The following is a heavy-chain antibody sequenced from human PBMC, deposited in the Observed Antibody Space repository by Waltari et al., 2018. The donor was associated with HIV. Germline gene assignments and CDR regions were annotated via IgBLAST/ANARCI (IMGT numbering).Heavy chain of an antibody. J-gene: IGHJ6*02. CDR2: INHSGSA. CDR3: ARQATIVPTSTLHYYYGLDV. V-gene: IGHV4-34*02. Sequence: QQWGAGPLKPSETLTLTCAAYGGSFSHHHWSWVRQVPGKGLEWLGEINHSGSATYNPSLKSRLIMLVDNFKQQFTLHVSPVTAADTAVYYCARQATIVPTSTLHYYYGLDVWGQGTTVIVSS. CDR1: GGSFSHHH. D-gene: IGHD3-22*01.